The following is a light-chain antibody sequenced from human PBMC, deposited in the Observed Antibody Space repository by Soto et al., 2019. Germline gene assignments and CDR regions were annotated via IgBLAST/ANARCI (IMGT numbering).Light chain of an antibody. CDR3: SSYAGSKNFV. Sequence: QSALTQPPSASGSPGQSVTISCTGTSSDVGGYDYVSWYQQHPGKAPKLMIYEVTKRPSGVPDRFSGSKSGNTASLTVSGLQAEDEADYYCSSYAGSKNFVFGTGTKVNVL. V-gene: IGLV2-8*01. CDR2: EVT. CDR1: SSDVGGYDY. J-gene: IGLJ1*01.